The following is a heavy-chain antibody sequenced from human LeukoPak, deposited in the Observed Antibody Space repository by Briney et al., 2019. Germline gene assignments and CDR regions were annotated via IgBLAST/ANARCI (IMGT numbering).Heavy chain of an antibody. CDR2: MNPGSGDT. CDR1: GYTFTTHD. D-gene: IGHD6-19*01. Sequence: ASVKVSCKASGYTFTTHDLTWVRQATGQGLEWMGWMNPGSGDTAYAQKFQGRVTMTRDTSMSTAYMELRSLRSDDTAVYYCARIRRYSSGWRAAGYWGQGTLVTVSS. V-gene: IGHV1-8*01. J-gene: IGHJ4*02. CDR3: ARIRRYSSGWRAAGY.